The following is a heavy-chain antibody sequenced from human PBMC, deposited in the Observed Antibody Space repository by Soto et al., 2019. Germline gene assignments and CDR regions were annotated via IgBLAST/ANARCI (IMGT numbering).Heavy chain of an antibody. CDR1: GFTFSSYS. Sequence: GGSLRLSCAASGFTFSSYSMNWVRQAPGKGLEWVSSISSSSSYIYYADSVKGRFTISRDNAKNSLYLQMNSLRAEDTAVYYCARPIAAPRHQLGQHWGQGTLVTVSS. D-gene: IGHD6-25*01. CDR2: ISSSSSYI. V-gene: IGHV3-21*01. J-gene: IGHJ1*01. CDR3: ARPIAAPRHQLGQH.